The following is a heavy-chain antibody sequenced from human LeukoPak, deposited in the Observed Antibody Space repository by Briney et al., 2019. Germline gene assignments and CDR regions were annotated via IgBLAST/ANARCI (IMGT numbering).Heavy chain of an antibody. J-gene: IGHJ4*02. V-gene: IGHV3-7*03. CDR1: GFTFSRYW. CDR2: IKQDGSEK. CDR3: AKDNSDIGFGLYFDY. Sequence: GGSLRLSCAASGFTFSRYWMTWVRQAPGKGLEWVANIKQDGSEKYYVDSVKGRFTISRDNAKNSLYLQMNSLRAEDTAVYYCAKDNSDIGFGLYFDYWGQGTLVTVSS. D-gene: IGHD3-9*01.